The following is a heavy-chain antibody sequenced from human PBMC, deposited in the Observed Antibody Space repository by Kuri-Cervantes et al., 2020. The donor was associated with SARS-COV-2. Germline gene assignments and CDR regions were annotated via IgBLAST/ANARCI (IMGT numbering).Heavy chain of an antibody. CDR2: ISSSSSYI. V-gene: IGHV3-21*01. J-gene: IGHJ6*03. CDR3: ARVRNDYYYYYYMDV. CDR1: GFTFSSYS. Sequence: GESLKISCAASGFTFSSYSMNWVRQAPGKGLEWVSSISSSSSYIYYADSVKGRFTISRDNSKNSLYLQMNSLRAEDTAVYYCARVRNDYYYYYYMDVWGKGTTGTASS.